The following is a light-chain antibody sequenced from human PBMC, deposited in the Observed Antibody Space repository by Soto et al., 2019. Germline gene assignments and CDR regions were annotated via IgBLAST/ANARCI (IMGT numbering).Light chain of an antibody. CDR1: QSISSW. CDR3: QQLNFFPIT. CDR2: DAS. J-gene: IGKJ5*01. V-gene: IGKV1-5*01. Sequence: DIQITQSPSTLSSCVGDRVTITCRASQSISSWLAWYQQKPGKAPKLLIYDASSLESGVPSRFSGRGSGTEFTLTISSLQPDDFATYYCQQLNFFPITFGQGTRLEIK.